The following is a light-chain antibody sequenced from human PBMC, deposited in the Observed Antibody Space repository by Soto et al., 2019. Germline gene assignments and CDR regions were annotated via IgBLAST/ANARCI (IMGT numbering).Light chain of an antibody. J-gene: IGKJ2*01. Sequence: IQLTQSPSSLSASVGDRVTITCRASQGISSYFAWYQQTQGKAPKLLIYAASSLRSGVPTRFSGSGSGTNFTLTISSLQPEDFATYYCQQSYRTPHTFGQGTKLETK. CDR3: QQSYRTPHT. CDR1: QGISSY. V-gene: IGKV1-39*01. CDR2: AAS.